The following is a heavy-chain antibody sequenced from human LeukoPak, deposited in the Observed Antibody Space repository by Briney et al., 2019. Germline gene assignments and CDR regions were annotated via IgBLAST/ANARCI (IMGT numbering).Heavy chain of an antibody. CDR3: AKSKGFGEFEGFDY. Sequence: GGSLRLSCAASGFTFDDYTMHWVRQAPGKGLEWVSLISWDGGSTYYADSVKGRFTISRDNSKNSLYLQMNSLRTEDTALYYCAKSKGFGEFEGFDYWGQGTLVTVSS. D-gene: IGHD3-10*01. CDR2: ISWDGGST. V-gene: IGHV3-43*01. J-gene: IGHJ4*02. CDR1: GFTFDDYT.